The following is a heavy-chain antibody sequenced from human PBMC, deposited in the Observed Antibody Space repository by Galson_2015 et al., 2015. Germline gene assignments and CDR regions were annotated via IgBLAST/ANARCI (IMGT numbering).Heavy chain of an antibody. J-gene: IGHJ4*02. D-gene: IGHD6-6*01. V-gene: IGHV3-30*18. Sequence: SLRLSCAASGFSFRSYGMHWVRQAPGKGLEWVALVSYDGSNVYYTDSVKGRFSISRDNFKHTLYLQMNSLRAEDTAMYYCTKQVSSAPWAFDSWGQGTLVTVSS. CDR2: VSYDGSNV. CDR3: TKQVSSAPWAFDS. CDR1: GFSFRSYG.